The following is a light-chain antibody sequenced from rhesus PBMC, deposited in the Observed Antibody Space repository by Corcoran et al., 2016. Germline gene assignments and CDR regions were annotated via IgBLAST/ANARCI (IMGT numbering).Light chain of an antibody. CDR3: QQGNSNPFT. Sequence: DIQMSQSPSSLSASVGDRVTITCRASQGISSYLNWYQQKPGKAPKLLIYYANSLASRVPLRFSGSGSGTDFTLTISSLQPEDFATYYCQQGNSNPFTFGPGTKLDIK. CDR1: QGISSY. J-gene: IGKJ3*01. CDR2: YAN. V-gene: IGKV1-32*02.